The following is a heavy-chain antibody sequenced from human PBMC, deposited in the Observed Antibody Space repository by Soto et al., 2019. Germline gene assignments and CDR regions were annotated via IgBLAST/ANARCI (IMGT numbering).Heavy chain of an antibody. CDR1: GYTFTNFG. V-gene: IGHV1-18*01. CDR2: ISAYNGNT. CDR3: ARGAPPIDY. Sequence: GAAVKVSCKTSGYTFTNFGISWVRQAPGQGLEWMGWISAYNGNTNYAQKFQGRVTMTTDTSTSTAYMEVRSLRFDDTAVYYCARGAPPIDYWGQGTLVTVSS. J-gene: IGHJ4*02.